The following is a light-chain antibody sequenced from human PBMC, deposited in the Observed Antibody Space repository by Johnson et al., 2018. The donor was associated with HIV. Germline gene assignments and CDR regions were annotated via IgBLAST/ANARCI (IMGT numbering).Light chain of an antibody. CDR2: DNN. Sequence: QSVLTQPPSVSAAPGQKVTISCSGSSSNIGRNYVSWYQQLPGTAPKLLIYDNNKRPSGLPDRFSGSTSGTSATLGITGLPTGDEADYYCGTWDSSLSADVFGTGTKVTVL. CDR1: SSNIGRNY. V-gene: IGLV1-51*01. J-gene: IGLJ1*01. CDR3: GTWDSSLSADV.